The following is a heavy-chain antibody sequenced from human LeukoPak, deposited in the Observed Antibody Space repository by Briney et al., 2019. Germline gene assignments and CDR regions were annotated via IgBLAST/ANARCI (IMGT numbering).Heavy chain of an antibody. D-gene: IGHD6-19*01. J-gene: IGHJ6*03. CDR2: IIPILGIA. CDR3: AREGPYGSGWYGDYYYYMDV. CDR1: GGTFSSYT. V-gene: IGHV1-69*04. Sequence: SVKVSCKASGGTFSSYTISWVRQAPGQGLEWMGRIIPILGIANYAQKFQGRVTITADKSTSTAYMELSSLRSEDTAVYYCAREGPYGSGWYGDYYYYMDVWGKGTTVTVSS.